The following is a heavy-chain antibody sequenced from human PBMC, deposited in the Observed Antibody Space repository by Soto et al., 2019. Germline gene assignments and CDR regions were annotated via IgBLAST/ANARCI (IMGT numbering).Heavy chain of an antibody. Sequence: ASVKVSCKASGYTFINYYIHWVRQAPGHGLEWMAIINPSGGSTSYAQKFQGRVTMTRDTSTSTVYMELSSLRSEDTAVYYCARRSDSSGWYIKTYYYYGMDVWGQGTTVTVSS. D-gene: IGHD6-19*01. CDR2: INPSGGST. V-gene: IGHV1-46*01. CDR3: ARRSDSSGWYIKTYYYYGMDV. CDR1: GYTFINYY. J-gene: IGHJ6*02.